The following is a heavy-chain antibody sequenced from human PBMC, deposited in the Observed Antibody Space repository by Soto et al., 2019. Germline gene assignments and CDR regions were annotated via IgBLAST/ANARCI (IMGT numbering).Heavy chain of an antibody. V-gene: IGHV3-66*01. CDR2: IYSGGST. J-gene: IGHJ2*01. Sequence: EVQLVESGGGLVQPGGSLRLSCAASGFTVSSNYMSWVRQAPGKGLEWVSVIYSGGSTYYADSVKGRFTISRDNSKNTLYLQMNSLRAEDTAVYYCARRGGYSSGWHNWYSDLWGRGTLVTVSS. CDR1: GFTVSSNY. CDR3: ARRGGYSSGWHNWYSDL. D-gene: IGHD6-19*01.